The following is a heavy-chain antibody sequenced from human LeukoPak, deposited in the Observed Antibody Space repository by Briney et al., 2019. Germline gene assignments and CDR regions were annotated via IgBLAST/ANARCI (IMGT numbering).Heavy chain of an antibody. V-gene: IGHV3-74*01. CDR3: ARDRYGSGSYDHFDY. D-gene: IGHD3-10*01. CDR1: GFTFSSYW. J-gene: IGHJ4*02. Sequence: GGSLRLSCAASGFTFSSYWMHWVRQAPGKGLVWVSRINSDGSSTSYADSVKGRFTISRDNSKNTLYLQMNSLRAEDTAVYYCARDRYGSGSYDHFDYWGQGTLVTVSS. CDR2: INSDGSST.